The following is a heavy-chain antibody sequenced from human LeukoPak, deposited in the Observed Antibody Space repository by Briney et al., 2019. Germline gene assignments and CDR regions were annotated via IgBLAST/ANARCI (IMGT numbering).Heavy chain of an antibody. V-gene: IGHV4-34*01. D-gene: IGHD3-3*01. J-gene: IGHJ6*03. Sequence: SETLSLTCAVYGGSFSGYYWSWIRQPPGKGLEWIGEINHSGSTNYNPSLKSRVTISVDTSKNQFSLKLSSVTATDTAVYYCARGFGVLYYYYYYMDVWGKGTTVTASS. CDR2: INHSGST. CDR1: GGSFSGYY. CDR3: ARGFGVLYYYYYYMDV.